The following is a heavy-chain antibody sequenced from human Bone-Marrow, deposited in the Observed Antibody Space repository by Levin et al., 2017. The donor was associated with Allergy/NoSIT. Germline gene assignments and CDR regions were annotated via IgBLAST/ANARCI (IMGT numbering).Heavy chain of an antibody. D-gene: IGHD3-10*01. Sequence: GESLKISCAASGFNFSSYGMHWVRQAPGKGLEWVAFISYDGSKKYSVDSVKGRFTISRDNSKNTLYLQMNTLRAEDTAAYYCAKSLVEGVIIYYYYYMDVWGKGTTVTVSS. CDR1: GFNFSSYG. CDR2: ISYDGSKK. J-gene: IGHJ6*03. CDR3: AKSLVEGVIIYYYYYMDV. V-gene: IGHV3-30*18.